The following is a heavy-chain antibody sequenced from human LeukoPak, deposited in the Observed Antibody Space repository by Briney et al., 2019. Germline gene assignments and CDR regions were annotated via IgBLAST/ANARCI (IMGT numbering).Heavy chain of an antibody. Sequence: SETPSLTCGVSGGSISSTNWWTWVRQPPGEGLEWIGEVHLSGRTNYNPSLESRVTMSVDMSENHISLKLTSVTAADTAVYYCAREGGPYRPLDYSGQGTLVTVSS. V-gene: IGHV4-4*02. CDR3: AREGGPYRPLDY. J-gene: IGHJ4*02. CDR2: VHLSGRT. CDR1: GGSISSTNW.